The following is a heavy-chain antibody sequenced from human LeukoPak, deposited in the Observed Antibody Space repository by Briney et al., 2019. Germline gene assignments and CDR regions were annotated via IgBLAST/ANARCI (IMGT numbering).Heavy chain of an antibody. D-gene: IGHD5/OR15-5a*01. CDR1: GGSFSGYY. J-gene: IGHJ4*02. CDR3: ARLHSVYVGFDY. Sequence: PSETLSLTCAVYGGSFSGYYWSWIRQPPGKGLEWIGEINHSGSTNYNPSLKSRVTISVDTSKNQFSLKLSSVTAADTAVYYCARLHSVYVGFDYWGQGTLVTVSS. V-gene: IGHV4-34*01. CDR2: INHSGST.